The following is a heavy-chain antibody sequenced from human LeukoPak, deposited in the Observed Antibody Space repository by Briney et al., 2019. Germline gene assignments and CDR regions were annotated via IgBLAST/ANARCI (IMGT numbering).Heavy chain of an antibody. Sequence: SETLSLTCAVSGGSISSSNWWSWVRQPPGKGLEWIGEIYHRGSTNYNPSLKSRVTISVDKSKNQFSLKLSSVTAADTAVYYCATRSGYSYGGLLDYWGQGTLVTVSS. V-gene: IGHV4-4*02. D-gene: IGHD5-18*01. CDR1: GGSISSSNW. CDR2: IYHRGST. CDR3: ATRSGYSYGGLLDY. J-gene: IGHJ4*02.